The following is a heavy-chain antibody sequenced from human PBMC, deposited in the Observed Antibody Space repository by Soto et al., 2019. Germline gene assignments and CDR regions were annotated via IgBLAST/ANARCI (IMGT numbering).Heavy chain of an antibody. J-gene: IGHJ6*02. CDR2: LNAGNGNT. D-gene: IGHD3-10*01. CDR3: ARDSGGDDYYYYGMDV. Sequence: ASVKVSCKASGYTFTSYAMHWVRQAPGQSLEWRGWLNAGNGNTKYSQKFQGRVTITRDTSASTAYMELSSLRSEDTAVYYCARDSGGDDYYYYGMDVWGQGTKVTVSS. V-gene: IGHV1-3*01. CDR1: GYTFTSYA.